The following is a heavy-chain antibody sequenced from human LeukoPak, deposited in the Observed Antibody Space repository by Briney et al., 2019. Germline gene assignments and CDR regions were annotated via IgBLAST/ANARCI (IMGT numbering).Heavy chain of an antibody. D-gene: IGHD3-22*01. CDR1: GFSLSTSGMC. V-gene: IGHV2-70*11. Sequence: SGPTLVNPTQTLTLTCTFSGFSLSTSGMCVSWIRHPPGKALEWLARIDWDDDKYYSTSLKTRLTISKDTSKNQVVLTMTNMDPVDTATYYCARVNYYDSSGPGGFDPWGQGTLVTVSS. CDR2: IDWDDDK. J-gene: IGHJ5*02. CDR3: ARVNYYDSSGPGGFDP.